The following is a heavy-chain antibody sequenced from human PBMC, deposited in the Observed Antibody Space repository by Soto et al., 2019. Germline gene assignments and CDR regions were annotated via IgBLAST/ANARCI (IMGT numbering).Heavy chain of an antibody. Sequence: PGGSLRLSCTASGFTLSRYAMNWVLQAPWKGLEWVAGISGSGRDSYYADPLKGHFTISRDNSNNTLYLQMSSLRAEDTAVYYCARHAYYDFWSGYLNWFDPWGQGTLVTVSS. CDR1: GFTLSRYA. D-gene: IGHD3-3*01. J-gene: IGHJ5*02. CDR3: ARHAYYDFWSGYLNWFDP. CDR2: ISGSGRDS. V-gene: IGHV3-23*01.